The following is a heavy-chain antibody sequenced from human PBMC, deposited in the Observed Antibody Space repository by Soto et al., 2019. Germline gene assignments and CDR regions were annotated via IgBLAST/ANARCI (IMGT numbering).Heavy chain of an antibody. CDR3: ARGQGDNGYDLQIDH. Sequence: VASVKVSCKASGYTFPNYGSNWVRQAPGQGLEWMGWISAFNGKTIYAQRFQGKFTMTTDTSATIAYMALRSLESDDTAVYYCARGQGDNGYDLQIDHWGQGTLVTVSS. V-gene: IGHV1-18*01. D-gene: IGHD5-12*01. CDR1: GYTFPNYG. CDR2: ISAFNGKT. J-gene: IGHJ4*02.